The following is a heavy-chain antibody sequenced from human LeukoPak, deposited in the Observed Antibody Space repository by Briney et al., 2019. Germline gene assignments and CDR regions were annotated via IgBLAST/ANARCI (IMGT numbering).Heavy chain of an antibody. CDR3: ARPKYSSSWQIFDY. CDR1: GFTFSDYY. V-gene: IGHV3-11*01. D-gene: IGHD6-13*01. CDR2: ISSSGNTI. Sequence: GGSLRLSCAASGFTFSDYYMSWIRQAPGKGLEWVSYISSSGNTIYYADSVKGRFTISRENAKNSVFLQMNSLRAEDTAVYYCARPKYSSSWQIFDYWGQGTLVTASS. J-gene: IGHJ4*02.